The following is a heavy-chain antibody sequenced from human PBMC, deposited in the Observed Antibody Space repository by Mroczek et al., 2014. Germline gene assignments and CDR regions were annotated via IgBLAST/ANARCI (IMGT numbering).Heavy chain of an antibody. CDR1: GGTFSSYA. CDR3: ARWLAVPAAIMHDAFDI. V-gene: IGHV1-69*01. D-gene: IGHD2-2*01. Sequence: QVQLQESGAEVKKPGSSVKVSCKASGGTFSSYAISWVRQAPGQGLEWMGGIIPIFGTANYAQKFQGRVTITADESTSTAYMELSSLRSEDTAVYYCARWLAVPAAIMHDAFDIWGQGTMVTVSS. CDR2: IIPIFGTA. J-gene: IGHJ3*02.